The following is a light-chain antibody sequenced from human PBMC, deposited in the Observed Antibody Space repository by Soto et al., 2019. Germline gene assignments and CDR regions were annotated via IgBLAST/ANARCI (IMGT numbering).Light chain of an antibody. V-gene: IGLV2-14*01. CDR2: EVT. CDR1: SSDVGGYNY. J-gene: IGLJ1*01. CDR3: SSYTRSSAYV. Sequence: SALTQPASVSGSPGQSITISCTGTSSDVGGYNYVSWYQLHPGKAPKLILYEVTNRPSGVSDRFSGSKSGNTASLTISGLQAEDEADYYCSSYTRSSAYVFRNGTTVTVL.